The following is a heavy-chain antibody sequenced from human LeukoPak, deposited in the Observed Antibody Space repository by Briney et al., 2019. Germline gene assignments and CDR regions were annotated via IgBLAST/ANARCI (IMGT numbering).Heavy chain of an antibody. D-gene: IGHD1-1*01. CDR3: ARGWKLQLSRSYFDY. V-gene: IGHV1-2*02. Sequence: ASVKVSCQASGYNFKGYHVHWVRQAPEQGLEWMGFINPDTGGTNYASQFRGRVTVTADTSINTAYLEIRNLNSDDTAIYYCARGWKLQLSRSYFDYWGQRTLVIVSS. CDR1: GYNFKGYH. CDR2: INPDTGGT. J-gene: IGHJ4*02.